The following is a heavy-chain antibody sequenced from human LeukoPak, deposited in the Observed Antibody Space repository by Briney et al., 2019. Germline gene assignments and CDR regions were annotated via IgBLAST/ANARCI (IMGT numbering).Heavy chain of an antibody. Sequence: GGSLRLSCAASGFTFSSYWMHWVRQAPGKGLVWVSRIKSDGSTNYTDSVKGRFTISRDNAKNTLSLQMNSLRAEDTGVYYCARAPSEIGGYYPEYFRHWGQGTLVTVSS. CDR1: GFTFSSYW. D-gene: IGHD3-22*01. V-gene: IGHV3-74*01. CDR2: IKSDGST. J-gene: IGHJ1*01. CDR3: ARAPSEIGGYYPEYFRH.